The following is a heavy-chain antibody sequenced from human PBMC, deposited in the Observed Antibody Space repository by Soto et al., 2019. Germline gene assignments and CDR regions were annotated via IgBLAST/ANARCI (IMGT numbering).Heavy chain of an antibody. V-gene: IGHV3-48*01. D-gene: IGHD3-9*01. Sequence: EVQLVESGGGLVQPGGSLRLSCAASGFTFSSYSMNWVRQAPGKGLEWVSYISSSSSTIYYADSVKGRFTISRDNAKNLLYLQMNSLRAEDTAVYYCARDLGLFSLDWLSPTYNWFDPWGQGTLVTVSS. CDR3: ARDLGLFSLDWLSPTYNWFDP. CDR2: ISSSSSTI. J-gene: IGHJ5*02. CDR1: GFTFSSYS.